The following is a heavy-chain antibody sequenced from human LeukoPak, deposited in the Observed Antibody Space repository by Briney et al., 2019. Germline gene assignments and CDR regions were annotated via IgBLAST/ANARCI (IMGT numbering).Heavy chain of an antibody. V-gene: IGHV3-48*01. J-gene: IGHJ6*03. CDR2: ISSSSSTI. CDR3: ARDFLSRGYCTNGVCYSLRNNGYVDV. D-gene: IGHD2-8*01. CDR1: GFTFSSYS. Sequence: GGSLRLSCAASGFTFSSYSMNWVRQAPGKGLEWVSYISSSSSTIYYADSVKGRFTISRDNAKNSLYLQMNSLRAEDTAVYYCARDFLSRGYCTNGVCYSLRNNGYVDVWGKGTMVTVSS.